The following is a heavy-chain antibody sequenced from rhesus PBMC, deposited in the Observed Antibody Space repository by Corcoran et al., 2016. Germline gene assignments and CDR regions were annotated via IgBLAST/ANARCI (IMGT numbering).Heavy chain of an antibody. CDR3: TRALTGCFDY. D-gene: IGHD7-45*01. V-gene: IGHV1-180*01. J-gene: IGHJ4*01. Sequence: QVQLVQSGAEIKQPGASVKLSCKAAGYTFTSYYMHWVRQAPGQGLERIGLIPPYNGNQGYPQRFQGRVTITTDTSTSTGYMELSSLRSEDTAVYYCTRALTGCFDYWGQGVLVTVSS. CDR1: GYTFTSYY. CDR2: IPPYNGNQ.